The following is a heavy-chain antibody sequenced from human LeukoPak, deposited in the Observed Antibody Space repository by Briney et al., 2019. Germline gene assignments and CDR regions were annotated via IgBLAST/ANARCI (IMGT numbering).Heavy chain of an antibody. CDR1: GGSINNYY. J-gene: IGHJ5*02. CDR2: IYYSGST. CDR3: ARHVPADTGLVNWFDP. D-gene: IGHD5-18*01. V-gene: IGHV4-59*08. Sequence: SETLSLTCTVSGGSINNYYWSWIRQPPGKGLEWIGYIYYSGSTNYNPSLKSRVTISVDTSKNQFSLKLSSVTAADTAVYYCARHVPADTGLVNWFDPWGQGTLVTVSS.